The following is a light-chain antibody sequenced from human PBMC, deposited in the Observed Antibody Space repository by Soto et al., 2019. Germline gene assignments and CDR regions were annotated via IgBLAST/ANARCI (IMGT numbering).Light chain of an antibody. V-gene: IGKV1-5*01. J-gene: IGKJ1*01. Sequence: DIQMTQSPSTLSASVGDRVTITCRASQSISSWLAWYQQKPGKAPKLLIYDASSLESGVPSRFSGSGSGTEFTLTISSLQPDDFATYYCQQYNSYSSWTVGQRTKVEIK. CDR2: DAS. CDR1: QSISSW. CDR3: QQYNSYSSWT.